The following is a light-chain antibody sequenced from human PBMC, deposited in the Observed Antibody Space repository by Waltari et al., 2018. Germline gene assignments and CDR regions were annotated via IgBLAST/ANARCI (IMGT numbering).Light chain of an antibody. CDR3: VTWDDSLGGYYV. CDR1: TTNIGNNY. Sequence: QSVLTQSPSASGTPGQSVAISCSGGTTNIGNNYVYWYQQLPGTAPKLLIYRDSQRPSGVPDRVSGSKSGTSASLAISGLRSEDEADYYCVTWDDSLGGYYVFGTGTKVTVL. CDR2: RDS. J-gene: IGLJ1*01. V-gene: IGLV1-47*01.